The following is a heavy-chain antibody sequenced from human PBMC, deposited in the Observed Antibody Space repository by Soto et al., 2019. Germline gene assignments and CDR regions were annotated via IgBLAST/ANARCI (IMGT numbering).Heavy chain of an antibody. D-gene: IGHD3-10*01. CDR1: GYTLTELS. CDR3: ATVGRSGSYSLDY. J-gene: IGHJ4*02. V-gene: IGHV1-24*01. Sequence: ASVKVSCKVSGYTLTELSMHWVRQAPGKGLEGMGGFDPEDGETIYAQKFQGRVTMNEDTSTDTAYMELSRLRSEDTAVYYCATVGRSGSYSLDYWGQGTLVTVSS. CDR2: FDPEDGET.